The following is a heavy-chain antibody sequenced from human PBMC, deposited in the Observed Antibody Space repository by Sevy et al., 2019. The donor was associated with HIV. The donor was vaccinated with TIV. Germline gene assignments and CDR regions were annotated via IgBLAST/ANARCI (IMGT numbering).Heavy chain of an antibody. V-gene: IGHV1-18*01. Sequence: ASVKVSYKASGYTFTTYNIVWVRQAPGQGLEWLAWMSPYNGNKNCAQRVQGRVTMTTDTFTDTAFLELRSLKFDDTAVYYCARGSSSWYDYWGQGTLVTVSS. CDR1: GYTFTTYN. CDR3: ARGSSSWYDY. J-gene: IGHJ4*02. CDR2: MSPYNGNK. D-gene: IGHD2-2*01.